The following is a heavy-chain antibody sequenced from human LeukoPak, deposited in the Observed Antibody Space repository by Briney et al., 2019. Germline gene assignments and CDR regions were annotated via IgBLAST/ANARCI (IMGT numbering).Heavy chain of an antibody. Sequence: PSETLSLTCTVSGYSISSGYYWGWIRQPPGKGLEWIGSIYHSGSTYYNPSLKSRVTISVDTSKNQFSLKLSSVTAADTAVYYCARVKSPFNDYSNYGGNWFDPWGQGTLVTVSS. D-gene: IGHD4-11*01. CDR2: IYHSGST. CDR3: ARVKSPFNDYSNYGGNWFDP. V-gene: IGHV4-38-2*02. J-gene: IGHJ5*02. CDR1: GYSISSGYY.